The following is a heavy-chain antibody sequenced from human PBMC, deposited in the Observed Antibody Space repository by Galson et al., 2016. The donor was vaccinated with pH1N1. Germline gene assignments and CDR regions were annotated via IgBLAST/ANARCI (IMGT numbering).Heavy chain of an antibody. J-gene: IGHJ4*02. Sequence: SLRLSCTASGGTLSDHYMNWIRETPERGLEWLWSIGSSGNVAYADHVKGRFTTSRDNAKNSLLLQMDSLRVDDTALYYCARGWGRGGAGPLDSWGQGALVIVSS. CDR1: GGTLSDHY. CDR3: ARGWGRGGAGPLDS. D-gene: IGHD3-16*01. CDR2: IGSSGNV. V-gene: IGHV3-11*01.